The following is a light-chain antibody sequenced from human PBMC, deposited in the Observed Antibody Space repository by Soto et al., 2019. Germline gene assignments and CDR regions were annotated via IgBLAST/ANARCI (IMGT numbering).Light chain of an antibody. V-gene: IGKV1-39*01. CDR1: QSIYRS. CDR2: TAS. J-gene: IGKJ1*01. Sequence: EIQMTNSASALSASVGNRVTITCRASQSIYRSLHWYQQKPGKAPQLLIYTASSLQSGVPSRFSGSGSGTDFTLTISSLQPEDFATYYCQQSYSTPQTFGQGTKVDI. CDR3: QQSYSTPQT.